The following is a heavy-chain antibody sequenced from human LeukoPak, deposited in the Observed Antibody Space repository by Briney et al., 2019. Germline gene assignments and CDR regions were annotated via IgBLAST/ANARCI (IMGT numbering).Heavy chain of an antibody. D-gene: IGHD3-3*01. CDR1: GFTFSNYG. CDR3: VKGYYDFDY. Sequence: PGESLRLSCAASGFTFSNYGMHWVRQAPGKGLEWVAVITYDGSNKYYADSVKGRFTISRDNSKNTLSLQMNSLRAEDTAMYFCVKGYYDFDYWGQGTLVTVSS. V-gene: IGHV3-30*18. J-gene: IGHJ4*02. CDR2: ITYDGSNK.